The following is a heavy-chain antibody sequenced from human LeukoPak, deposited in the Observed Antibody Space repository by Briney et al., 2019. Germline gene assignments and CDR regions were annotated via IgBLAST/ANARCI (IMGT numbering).Heavy chain of an antibody. Sequence: PSETLSLTCTVSGGSISSSSYYWGWIRQPPGKGLEWIGSIFYSGSTYYNPSLKSRVTISVDTSKNQFSLKLSSVTAADTAVYYCARGYSPHSSRHNWFDPWGQGTLVTVSS. V-gene: IGHV4-39*01. D-gene: IGHD3-22*01. CDR1: GGSISSSSYY. J-gene: IGHJ5*02. CDR3: ARGYSPHSSRHNWFDP. CDR2: IFYSGST.